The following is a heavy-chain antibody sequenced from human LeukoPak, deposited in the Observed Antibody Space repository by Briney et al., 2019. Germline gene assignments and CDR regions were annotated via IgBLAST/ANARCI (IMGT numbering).Heavy chain of an antibody. D-gene: IGHD4-17*01. Sequence: PSETLSLTCTVSDDSIGPYYWSWIRQSPGKGLQWIGYIYYTGSTKYNPSLKNRVTLSVDTSKNQFSLNLSSVTAADTAVYYCASSDYGDYGAFDIWGQGTMVTVSS. CDR3: ASSDYGDYGAFDI. J-gene: IGHJ3*02. V-gene: IGHV4-59*08. CDR2: IYYTGST. CDR1: DDSIGPYY.